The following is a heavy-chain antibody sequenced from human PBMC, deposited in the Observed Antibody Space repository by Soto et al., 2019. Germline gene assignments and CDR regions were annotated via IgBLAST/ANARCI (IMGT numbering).Heavy chain of an antibody. Sequence: GGSLRLSCAASGFTFSSYSMNWVRQAPGKGLEWVSSISSSSSYIYYADSVKGRFTISRDNAKNSLYLQMNSLRAEDTAVYYCARASRVAAAGAYYYYYYYMDVWGKGTRVTVSS. CDR1: GFTFSSYS. CDR2: ISSSSSYI. J-gene: IGHJ6*03. V-gene: IGHV3-21*01. CDR3: ARASRVAAAGAYYYYYYYMDV. D-gene: IGHD6-13*01.